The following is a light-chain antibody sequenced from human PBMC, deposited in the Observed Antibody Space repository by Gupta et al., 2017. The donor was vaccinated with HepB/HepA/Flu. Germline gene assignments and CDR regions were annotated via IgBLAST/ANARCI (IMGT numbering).Light chain of an antibody. V-gene: IGLV2-14*03. CDR2: DVS. J-gene: IGLJ1*01. CDR1: SSDVGDYNY. Sequence: QFTLTQPASVSPAPGQSITISCTGTSSDVGDYNYVSWYQQHPGKAPKLMIFDVSTRPSGISSRFSGSKSGNTAILTISGLQAEDEADYYCNSYKRGSTYVFGTGTKVTVL. CDR3: NSYKRGSTYV.